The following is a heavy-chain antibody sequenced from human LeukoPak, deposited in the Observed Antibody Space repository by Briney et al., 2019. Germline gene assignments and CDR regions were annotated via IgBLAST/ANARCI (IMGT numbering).Heavy chain of an antibody. Sequence: SQTLSLTCAISGDSVSSNSAAWNWIRQSPSRGLEWLGRTYYRSKWYNDYAVSVKSRITISPDTSKNQFSLQLNSVTPEDTAVYYCARISIGTMVRGVIITQGDYWGQGTLVTVSS. CDR1: GDSVSSNSAA. D-gene: IGHD3-10*01. CDR3: ARISIGTMVRGVIITQGDY. CDR2: TYYRSKWYN. V-gene: IGHV6-1*01. J-gene: IGHJ4*02.